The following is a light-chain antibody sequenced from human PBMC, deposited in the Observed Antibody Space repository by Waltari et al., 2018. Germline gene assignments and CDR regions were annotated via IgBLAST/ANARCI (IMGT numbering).Light chain of an antibody. Sequence: DVVMTQSPLSLPVTRGQPASISCRSSQGLVSSDGDTLLNWFQQRPGQSPRRLIYLVSRRDSGVPDRFSGSGSGTNFTLKISRLEAEDVGLYYCMQGKHWPWTFGQGTRVEI. CDR2: LVS. J-gene: IGKJ1*01. CDR3: MQGKHWPWT. CDR1: QGLVSSDGDTL. V-gene: IGKV2-30*01.